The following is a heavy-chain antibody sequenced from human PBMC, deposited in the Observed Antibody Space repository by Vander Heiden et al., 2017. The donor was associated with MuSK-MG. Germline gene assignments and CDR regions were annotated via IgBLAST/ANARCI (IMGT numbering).Heavy chain of an antibody. Sequence: QVQLQESGPGLVKPSETLSLTCTVSGGSISNYYWNWIRQPPGKGLEWIGYIYYSGSTSYNPSLKSRVTISLDTSKNQFSLKLSSVTAADTAVYYCARAFTGSGSYRGYYYYMDVWGKGTTVTVSS. CDR2: IYYSGST. CDR1: GGSISNYY. D-gene: IGHD3-10*01. V-gene: IGHV4-59*01. J-gene: IGHJ6*03. CDR3: ARAFTGSGSYRGYYYYMDV.